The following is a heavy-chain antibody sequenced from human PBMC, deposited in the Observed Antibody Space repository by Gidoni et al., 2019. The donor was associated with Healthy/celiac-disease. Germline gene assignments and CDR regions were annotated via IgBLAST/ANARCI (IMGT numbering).Heavy chain of an antibody. CDR3: ARDSYDFWSGYSLYYFDY. CDR2: IYYSGST. CDR1: GGSISSSSSY. V-gene: IGHV4-39*02. D-gene: IGHD3-3*01. J-gene: IGHJ4*02. Sequence: QLQLQESGPGLVKPSETLSLTCTVSGGSISSSSSYWGWIRQPPGKGLEWIGSIYYSGSTYYNPSLKSRVTISVDTSKNQFSLKLSSVTAADTAVYYCARDSYDFWSGYSLYYFDYWGQGTLVTVSS.